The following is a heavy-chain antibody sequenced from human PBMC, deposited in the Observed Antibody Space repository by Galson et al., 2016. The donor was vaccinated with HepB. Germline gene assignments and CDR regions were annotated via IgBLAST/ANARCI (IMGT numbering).Heavy chain of an antibody. J-gene: IGHJ5*02. CDR2: ISYDGVNK. D-gene: IGHD3-10*01. V-gene: IGHV3-30*04. CDR1: GFMFRSSA. Sequence: SLRLSCAASGFMFRSSAMHWVRQVPVKGLEWVAAISYDGVNKYYAGSVKGRFTISRDNSKNTLYLQMNGLRGDDTAVYSCARDSSYSFGSGSPTWFDPWGQGTLVTVSS. CDR3: ARDSSYSFGSGSPTWFDP.